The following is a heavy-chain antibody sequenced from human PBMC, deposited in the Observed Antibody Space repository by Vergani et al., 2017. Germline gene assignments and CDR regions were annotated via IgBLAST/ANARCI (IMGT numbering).Heavy chain of an antibody. V-gene: IGHV3-15*01. Sequence: EVQLLESGGGLVQPGGSLRLSSAASGFTFRNAWMSWVRQAPGKGLEWVGRIKSKTDGGTTDYAAPVKGRFTISRDASKNTRYMQINSLKTEDTAVYYCTTEINYDDVWESYRYDAFDIWGQGTMVTVSS. CDR1: GFTFRNAW. D-gene: IGHD3-16*02. CDR3: TTEINYDDVWESYRYDAFDI. J-gene: IGHJ3*02. CDR2: IKSKTDGGTT.